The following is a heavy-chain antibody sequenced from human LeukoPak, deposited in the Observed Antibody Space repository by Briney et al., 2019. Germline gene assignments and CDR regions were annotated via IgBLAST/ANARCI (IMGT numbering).Heavy chain of an antibody. V-gene: IGHV1-8*01. CDR1: GYTFTSYD. Sequence: ASVKVSCKASGYTFTSYDINWVRQATGQGLEWMGWMNPNSGNTGYAQKFQGRVTMTRNTSISTAYMELSSLRSEDTAVYYCARVGGYGDYEDYYYGMDVWGQGTTVTVSS. CDR2: MNPNSGNT. CDR3: ARVGGYGDYEDYYYGMDV. D-gene: IGHD4-17*01. J-gene: IGHJ6*02.